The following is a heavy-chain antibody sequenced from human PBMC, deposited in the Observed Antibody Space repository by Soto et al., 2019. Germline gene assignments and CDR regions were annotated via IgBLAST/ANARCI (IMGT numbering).Heavy chain of an antibody. D-gene: IGHD3-16*02. CDR1: GYTFTSYG. V-gene: IGHV1-18*01. CDR2: ISAYNGNT. CDR3: ARVDYVWGSYRPSYYYYYGMDV. Sequence: GASVKVSCKASGYTFTSYGISWVRQAPGQGLEWMGWISAYNGNTNYAQKLQGRVTMTTDTSTSTAYMELRSLRSDDTAVYYCARVDYVWGSYRPSYYYYYGMDVWGQGTTVTVSS. J-gene: IGHJ6*02.